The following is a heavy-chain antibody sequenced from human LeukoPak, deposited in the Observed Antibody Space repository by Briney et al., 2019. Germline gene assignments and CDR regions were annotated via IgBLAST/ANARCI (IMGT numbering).Heavy chain of an antibody. D-gene: IGHD5-12*01. CDR3: ARDGSGYEVDAFDI. J-gene: IGHJ3*02. Sequence: SETLSLTCTVSGGSISSYYWSWIRQPPGKGLEWIGYIYYSGSTNYNPSLKSRVTISVDTSKNQFSLKLSSVTAADTAVYYCARDGSGYEVDAFDIWGQGTMVTVSP. CDR1: GGSISSYY. V-gene: IGHV4-59*01. CDR2: IYYSGST.